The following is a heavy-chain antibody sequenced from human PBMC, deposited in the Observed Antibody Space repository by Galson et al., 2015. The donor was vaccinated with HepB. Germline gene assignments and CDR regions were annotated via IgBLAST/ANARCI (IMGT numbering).Heavy chain of an antibody. V-gene: IGHV4-31*03. J-gene: IGHJ6*03. D-gene: IGHD2-2*01. CDR3: ARLGEDSFCSGTTCYRDFYYIDV. CDR1: GGSIRSDGYY. CDR2: IFHSGTT. Sequence: TLSLTFTVSGGSIRSDGYYWTWVRQHPGKGLQLIGYIFHSGTTYYHPSLESRIDISVDTSKNQFSLKLKSVTAADTAVYYCARLGEDSFCSGTTCYRDFYYIDVWGRGTTVTVSS.